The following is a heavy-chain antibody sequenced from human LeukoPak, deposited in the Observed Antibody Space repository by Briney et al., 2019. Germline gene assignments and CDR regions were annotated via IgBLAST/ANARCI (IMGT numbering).Heavy chain of an antibody. Sequence: GGSLRLSCAASGLTFSSYWMSWVRQAPGKGLEWVANIKEDGSEKDYVDSVKGRFTISRDNAKKSLYLQMNSLRAEDTAVYYCARDRGEYCSSTSCYNFDYWGQGTLVTVSS. D-gene: IGHD2-2*02. CDR1: GLTFSSYW. V-gene: IGHV3-7*01. J-gene: IGHJ4*02. CDR2: IKEDGSEK. CDR3: ARDRGEYCSSTSCYNFDY.